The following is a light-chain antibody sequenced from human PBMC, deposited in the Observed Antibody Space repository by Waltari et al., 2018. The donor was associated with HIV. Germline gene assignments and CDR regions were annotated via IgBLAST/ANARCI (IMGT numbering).Light chain of an antibody. CDR3: ASWDDALSSWL. V-gene: IGLV1-47*01. J-gene: IGLJ6*01. CDR1: NSNVGTNY. CDR2: RND. Sequence: QSGLRQPPSTSRPPGQRVVISCSGSNSNVGTNYVSWFQQLPGAAPRLLIYRNDRRPFGVPDRFTAAKSGSSASLVISGLRSDDEAEYFCASWDDALSSWLFGGGTKLTVL.